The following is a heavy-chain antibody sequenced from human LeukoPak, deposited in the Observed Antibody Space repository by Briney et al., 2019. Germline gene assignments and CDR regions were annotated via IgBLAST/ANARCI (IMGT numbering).Heavy chain of an antibody. CDR3: ARGLGSSTNDDAFDI. CDR1: GYTFTSYD. J-gene: IGHJ3*02. V-gene: IGHV1-8*03. D-gene: IGHD2-2*01. Sequence: ASVKVSCKASGYTFTSYDINWMRQATGQGLEWMGWMNPNSGNTGYVQKFQGRVTITRNSSISTAYMELSSLRSEDTAVYYCARGLGSSTNDDAFDIWGQGTMVTVSS. CDR2: MNPNSGNT.